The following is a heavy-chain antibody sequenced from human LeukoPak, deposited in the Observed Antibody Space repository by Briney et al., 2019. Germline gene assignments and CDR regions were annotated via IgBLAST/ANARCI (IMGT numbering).Heavy chain of an antibody. CDR2: ISGSGGST. J-gene: IGHJ6*03. V-gene: IGHV3-23*01. CDR3: AKAGYCSSTSCYYYYYMDV. Sequence: GGSLRLSXAASGFTFSSYAMSWVRQAPGKGLEWVSAISGSGGSTYYADSVKGRFTISRHNSKNTLYLQMNSLRAEDTAVYYCAKAGYCSSTSCYYYYYMDVWGKGTTVTVSS. D-gene: IGHD2-2*01. CDR1: GFTFSSYA.